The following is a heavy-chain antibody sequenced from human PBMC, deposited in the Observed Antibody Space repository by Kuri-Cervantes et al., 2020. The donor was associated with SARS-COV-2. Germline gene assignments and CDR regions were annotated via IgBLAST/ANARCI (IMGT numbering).Heavy chain of an antibody. D-gene: IGHD2-2*01. Sequence: SVKVSCKASGGTFSSYAISWVRQAPGQGLEWMGEIIPIFGTANYAQKFQGRVTITADESTSTAYMELSSLRSEDTAVYYCARDGYCSSTSCYARRYYYGMDVWGQGTTVTVSS. J-gene: IGHJ6*02. CDR3: ARDGYCSSTSCYARRYYYGMDV. CDR1: GGTFSSYA. V-gene: IGHV1-69*13. CDR2: IIPIFGTA.